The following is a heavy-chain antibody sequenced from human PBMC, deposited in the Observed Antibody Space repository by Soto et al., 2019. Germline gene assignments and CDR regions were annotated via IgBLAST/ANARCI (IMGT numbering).Heavy chain of an antibody. CDR2: ILNDGSNR. CDR1: GFTFSNYG. CDR3: ARDDEYSGNGMDV. Sequence: QVQLVESGGGVVQPGRSLRLSCAASGFTFSNYGMHWVRQAPGKGLEWVAVILNDGSNRYRADSVKDRFTISRDNSKNTLYLQMNSLRAEDTAVYYCARDDEYSGNGMDVWGQGTTVTVS. D-gene: IGHD3-10*01. J-gene: IGHJ6*02. V-gene: IGHV3-33*01.